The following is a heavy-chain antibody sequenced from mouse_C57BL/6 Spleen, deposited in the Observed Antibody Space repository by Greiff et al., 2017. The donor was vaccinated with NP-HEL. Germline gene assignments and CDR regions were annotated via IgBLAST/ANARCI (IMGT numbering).Heavy chain of an antibody. CDR3: ARFGDYYSNLYAMDY. CDR2: IYPSDSET. Sequence: QVQLKQPGAELVRPGSSVKLSCKASGYTFTSYWMDWVKQRPGQGLEWIGNIYPSDSETHYNQKFKDKATLTVDKSSSTAYMQLSSLTSEDSAVYYCARFGDYYSNLYAMDYWGQGTSVTVSS. CDR1: GYTFTSYW. D-gene: IGHD2-5*01. J-gene: IGHJ4*01. V-gene: IGHV1-61*01.